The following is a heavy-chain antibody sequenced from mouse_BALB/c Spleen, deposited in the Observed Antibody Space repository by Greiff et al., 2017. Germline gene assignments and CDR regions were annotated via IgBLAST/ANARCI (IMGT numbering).Heavy chain of an antibody. Sequence: EVMLVESGGGLVKPGGSLKLSCAASGFTFSDYYMYWVRQTPEKRLEWVATISDGGSYTYYPDSVKGRFTISRDNAKNNLYLQMSSLKSEDTAMYYCARDGNYYGPWFAYWGQGTLVTVSA. J-gene: IGHJ3*01. CDR3: ARDGNYYGPWFAY. CDR1: GFTFSDYY. CDR2: ISDGGSYT. V-gene: IGHV5-4*02. D-gene: IGHD1-2*01.